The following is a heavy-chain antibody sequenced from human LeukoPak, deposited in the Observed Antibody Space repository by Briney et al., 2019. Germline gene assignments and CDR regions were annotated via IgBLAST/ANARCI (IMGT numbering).Heavy chain of an antibody. D-gene: IGHD2-15*01. J-gene: IGHJ2*01. V-gene: IGHV3-23*01. Sequence: GGSVRLSCPASGFTFSSYGMHWVRQAAGKGLEWVSAISGSGGSTYYADSVKGRFTISRDNSKNTLYLQMNSLRAEDTAVYYCAKSIRWRSDLWYFDLWGRGTLVTVSS. CDR1: GFTFSSYG. CDR3: AKSIRWRSDLWYFDL. CDR2: ISGSGGST.